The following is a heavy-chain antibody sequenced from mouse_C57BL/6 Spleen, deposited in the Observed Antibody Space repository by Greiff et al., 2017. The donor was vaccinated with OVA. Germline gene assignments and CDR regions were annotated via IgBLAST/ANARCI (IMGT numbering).Heavy chain of an antibody. J-gene: IGHJ3*01. CDR3: ARDYGYHTSAWCAY. CDR1: GFNIKNTY. Sequence: VQLKQSVAELVRPGASVKLSCTASGFNIKNTYMHWVKQRPEQGLEWIGRIDPANGNTKYAPKFQGTATITADTSSNTAYLQLILLTSEDTAIYYVARDYGYHTSAWCAYWGQGTLVTVSA. CDR2: IDPANGNT. D-gene: IGHD2-2*01. V-gene: IGHV14-3*01.